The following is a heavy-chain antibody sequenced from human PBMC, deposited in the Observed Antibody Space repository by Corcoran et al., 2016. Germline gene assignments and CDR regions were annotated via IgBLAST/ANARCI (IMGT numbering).Heavy chain of an antibody. V-gene: IGHV3-13*01. CDR1: GFTFSSYD. D-gene: IGHD6-25*01. CDR2: IGTAGDT. Sequence: EVQLVESGGGLVQPGGSLRLSCAASGFTFSSYDMHWVRQATGKALEWVSAIGTAGDTYYPGSVKGRLTISRENAKNSLYLQMNSLRAEDTAVYYCARVSGSGGGPDYWGQGTLVTGSA. J-gene: IGHJ4*02. CDR3: ARVSGSGGGPDY.